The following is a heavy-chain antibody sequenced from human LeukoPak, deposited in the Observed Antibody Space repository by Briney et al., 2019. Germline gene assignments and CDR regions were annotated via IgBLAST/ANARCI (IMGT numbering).Heavy chain of an antibody. D-gene: IGHD6-19*01. CDR1: GFTFNSYS. CDR2: ISSSSSYI. Sequence: GGSLRLSCAASGFTFNSYSMNWVRQAPGKGLEWVSSISSSSSYIYYADSVKGRFTISRDNAKNSLYLQMNSLRAEDTAVYYCARGRIAVAGQEKIDYWGQGTLVTVSS. J-gene: IGHJ4*02. CDR3: ARGRIAVAGQEKIDY. V-gene: IGHV3-21*01.